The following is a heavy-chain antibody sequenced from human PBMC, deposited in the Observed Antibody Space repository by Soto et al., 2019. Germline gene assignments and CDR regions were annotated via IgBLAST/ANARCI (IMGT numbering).Heavy chain of an antibody. CDR1: GGSFSGYY. D-gene: IGHD2-2*01. V-gene: IGHV4-34*01. CDR2: INHRGST. CDR3: ARDGFCPSTTGRVGNWFDP. Sequence: QVQLQQWGAGLLKPSETLSLTCVVYGGSFSGYYWSWIRQSPGKGLEWIGGINHRGSTNYNPSLASRVTLSVDTSKNQFSLKVPSVTAADTAMYYGARDGFCPSTTGRVGNWFDPWGQGTLVTVSS. J-gene: IGHJ5*02.